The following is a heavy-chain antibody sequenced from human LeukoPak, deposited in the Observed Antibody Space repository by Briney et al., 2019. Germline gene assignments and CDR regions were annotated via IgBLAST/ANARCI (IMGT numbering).Heavy chain of an antibody. Sequence: ASVKVSCKVSGYTLTELSIHWVRQAPGKGLEWMEGFDPEDGETIYAQKFQGRVTMTEDTSTDTAYMEVSSLRSEDTAVYYCATDGRPNPYFSYYMDVWGKGTTVTVSS. J-gene: IGHJ6*03. CDR2: FDPEDGET. D-gene: IGHD2-15*01. CDR1: GYTLTELS. CDR3: ATDGRPNPYFSYYMDV. V-gene: IGHV1-24*01.